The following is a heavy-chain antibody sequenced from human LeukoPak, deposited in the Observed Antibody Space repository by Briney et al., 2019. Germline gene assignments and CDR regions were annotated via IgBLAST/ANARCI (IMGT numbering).Heavy chain of an antibody. CDR3: ARHVAVQRLDHFDY. V-gene: IGHV4-39*01. CDR2: IYYSGFT. J-gene: IGHJ4*02. Sequence: ASETLSLTCTVSGGSISSSSYYWGWIRQPPGKGLEWIGSIYYSGFTYYNPSLKSRVTISVDTSKNEFSLRLSSVTAADTAVYYCARHVAVQRLDHFDYWGQGTLVTVSS. D-gene: IGHD6-25*01. CDR1: GGSISSSSYY.